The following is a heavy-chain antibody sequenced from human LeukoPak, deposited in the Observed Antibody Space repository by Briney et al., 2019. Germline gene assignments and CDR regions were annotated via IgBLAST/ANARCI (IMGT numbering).Heavy chain of an antibody. CDR1: GGSISSSSYY. V-gene: IGHV3-23*01. D-gene: IGHD2-21*01. CDR2: ISGSGGST. J-gene: IGHJ5*02. CDR3: AKIGAYCGGDCYSRWFDP. Sequence: PSETLSLTCTVSGGSISSSSYYWGWVRQAPGKGLEWVSAISGSGGSTYYADSVKGRFTISRDNSKNTLYLQMNSLRAEDTAVYYCAKIGAYCGGDCYSRWFDPWGQGTLVTVSS.